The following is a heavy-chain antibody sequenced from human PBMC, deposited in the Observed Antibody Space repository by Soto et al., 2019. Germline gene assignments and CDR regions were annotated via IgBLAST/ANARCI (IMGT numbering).Heavy chain of an antibody. CDR1: GFTFSSYA. Sequence: PGGSLRLSCAASGFTFSSYAMSWVRQAPGKGLEWVSAISGSGGSTYYADSVKGRFTISRDNSKNTLYLQMNSLRAEDTAVYYCAKGAIVVVPAAITGPNFEYWGQGTLVTVSS. D-gene: IGHD2-2*02. CDR3: AKGAIVVVPAAITGPNFEY. CDR2: ISGSGGST. V-gene: IGHV3-23*01. J-gene: IGHJ4*02.